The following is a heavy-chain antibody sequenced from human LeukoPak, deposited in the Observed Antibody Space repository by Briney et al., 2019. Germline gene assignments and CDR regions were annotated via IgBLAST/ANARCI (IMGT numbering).Heavy chain of an antibody. CDR2: ISSSGSTI. Sequence: GGSLRLSCAASGFTFSDYYMSWIRQAPGKGLEWISYISSSGSTIYYAGSVQGRFTISRDNAKNSLYLQVNSLRAEDTAVYYCARRMRFGELYFDYWGQGTLVTVSS. J-gene: IGHJ4*02. CDR1: GFTFSDYY. CDR3: ARRMRFGELYFDY. V-gene: IGHV3-11*01. D-gene: IGHD3-10*01.